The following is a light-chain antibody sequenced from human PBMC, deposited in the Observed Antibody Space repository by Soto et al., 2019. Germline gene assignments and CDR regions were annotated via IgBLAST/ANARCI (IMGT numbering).Light chain of an antibody. CDR1: QSVGSY. V-gene: IGKV3-11*01. J-gene: IGKJ1*01. CDR2: DAS. CDR3: QQRGNWPVT. Sequence: EIVLTQSPDTLSLSPGERATVSCRASQSVGSYFAWYQQKPGQAPRLLIYDASNRATGIPARFSGSGSGTDFTLSISSLEPDDFAVYYCQQRGNWPVTFGQGTRVDIK.